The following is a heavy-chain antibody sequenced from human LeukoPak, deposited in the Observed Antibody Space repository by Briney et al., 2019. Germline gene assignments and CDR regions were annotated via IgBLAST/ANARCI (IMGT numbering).Heavy chain of an antibody. CDR1: GFTFSSYA. V-gene: IGHV3-23*01. D-gene: IGHD3-22*01. CDR3: AKGSNYYDKYYFDY. CDR2: ISGSGGTT. J-gene: IGHJ4*02. Sequence: GGSLRLSCAASGFTFSSYAMSWVRQAPGRGLDWVSVISGSGGTTYYADSVKGRFTISRDNSKNTLYLQMNSLRAEDTAVYYCAKGSNYYDKYYFDYWGQGTLVTVSS.